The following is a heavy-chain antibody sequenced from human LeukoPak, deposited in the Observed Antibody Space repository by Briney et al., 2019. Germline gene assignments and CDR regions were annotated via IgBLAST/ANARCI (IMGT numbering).Heavy chain of an antibody. CDR1: GYSISSGYY. D-gene: IGHD2-15*01. Sequence: PSETLSLTCFVSGYSISSGYYWGWIRQPPGKGLEWIGSIYHSGSTNYNPSLKSRVTISVDTSKNQSSLKLSSVTAADTAVYYCASHCSGGSCYEGYNWFDPWGQGTLVTVSS. CDR2: IYHSGST. J-gene: IGHJ5*02. V-gene: IGHV4-38-2*01. CDR3: ASHCSGGSCYEGYNWFDP.